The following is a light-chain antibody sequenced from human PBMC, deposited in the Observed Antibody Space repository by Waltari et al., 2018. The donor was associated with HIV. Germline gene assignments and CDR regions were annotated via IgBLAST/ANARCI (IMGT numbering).Light chain of an antibody. CDR1: SGPVSGSSS. J-gene: IGLJ3*02. V-gene: IGLV8-61*01. CDR3: VLYVGSGIWV. CDR2: NTN. Sequence: QTVVTQESSLSVSPAGTVTLTCGLSSGPVSGSSSPRWYQQTPGQAPRTLIYNTNTRSSGVPDRFSGSILGNKAALTISGAQADDECDYHCVLYVGSGIWVFGGGTKLTVL.